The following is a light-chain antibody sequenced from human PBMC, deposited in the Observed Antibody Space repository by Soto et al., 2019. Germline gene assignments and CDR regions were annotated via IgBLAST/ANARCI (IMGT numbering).Light chain of an antibody. J-gene: IGKJ4*01. CDR2: GAS. CDR1: QSVSSN. Sequence: EIVMTQSPATLSVSPGERATLSCRASQSVSSNLAWYQHQPGQAPRVLIYGASTRATGFPARFSGSGSGTEFTLTISSLQSEDFAVYHCQQYNKWPLTFGGGTKVEIK. CDR3: QQYNKWPLT. V-gene: IGKV3-15*01.